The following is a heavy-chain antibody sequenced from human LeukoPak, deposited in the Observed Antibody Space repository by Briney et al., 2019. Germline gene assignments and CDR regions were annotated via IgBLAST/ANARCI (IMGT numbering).Heavy chain of an antibody. Sequence: ASVKVSCKASGYTFTSYGISWVRQAPGQGLEWMGWISAYNGNTNYAQKLQGRVTMTTDTSTSTAYMELRSLRSDDTAVYYCARSRGGRELLWFGELLSPPDYWGQGTLVTVSS. CDR3: ARSRGGRELLWFGELLSPPDY. J-gene: IGHJ4*02. CDR1: GYTFTSYG. CDR2: ISAYNGNT. D-gene: IGHD3-10*01. V-gene: IGHV1-18*01.